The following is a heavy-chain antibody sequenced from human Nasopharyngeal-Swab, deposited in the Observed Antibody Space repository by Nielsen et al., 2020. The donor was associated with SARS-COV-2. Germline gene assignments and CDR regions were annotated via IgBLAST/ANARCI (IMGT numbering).Heavy chain of an antibody. Sequence: PETLSLTCAVYGGSFSGYYWSWIRQPPGKGLEWIGEINHSGSTNHNPSLKSRVTISVDTSKNQFSLKLSSVTAADTAVYYCARGHSNDSFDYWGQGTLVTVSS. D-gene: IGHD4-11*01. V-gene: IGHV4-34*01. CDR3: ARGHSNDSFDY. CDR1: GGSFSGYY. CDR2: INHSGST. J-gene: IGHJ4*02.